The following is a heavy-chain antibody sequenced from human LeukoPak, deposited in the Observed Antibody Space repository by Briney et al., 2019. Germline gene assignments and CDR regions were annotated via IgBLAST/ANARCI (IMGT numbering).Heavy chain of an antibody. CDR3: ASGGDYYGSGSLFDP. CDR1: GYTFTSYY. J-gene: IGHJ5*02. D-gene: IGHD3-10*01. Sequence: AXVKVSCKASGYTFTSYYMHWVRQAPGQGLEWMGIINPSGGSTSYAQKFQGRVTMTKDTSTSTVYMELSSLRSEDTAVYYCASGGDYYGSGSLFDPWGQGTLVTVSS. CDR2: INPSGGST. V-gene: IGHV1-46*01.